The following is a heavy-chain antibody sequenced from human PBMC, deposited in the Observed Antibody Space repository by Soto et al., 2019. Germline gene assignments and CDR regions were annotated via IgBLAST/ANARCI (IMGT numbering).Heavy chain of an antibody. CDR1: GFFFGDYY. V-gene: IGHV3-11*01. CDR3: ARVRGSGGGTHWYGYDFDY. D-gene: IGHD2-15*01. CDR2: IFWRGEGT. Sequence: QVQLVESGGGLVTPAGSLRLSCAASGFFFGDYYMSWFRQAPGKGLEWVSNIFWRGEGTQYADSVQGRFTISRDNAKNSLYLYMTSLRADDTAVYYCARVRGSGGGTHWYGYDFDYWGQGTQVIVSS. J-gene: IGHJ4*02.